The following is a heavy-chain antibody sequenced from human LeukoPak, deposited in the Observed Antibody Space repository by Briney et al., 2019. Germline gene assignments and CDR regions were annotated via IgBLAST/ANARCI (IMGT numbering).Heavy chain of an antibody. Sequence: GGSLRLSCAVSGFKISTYMLTWVRQAPGKGLEWVSSISSGTGFICYTDSVKGRFTISRDNAKKSLFLQMNSLRADDTAIYYCATQGDGYNSPFDYWGQGTLVTVSS. J-gene: IGHJ4*02. V-gene: IGHV3-21*01. CDR2: ISSGTGFI. D-gene: IGHD5-24*01. CDR1: GFKISTYM. CDR3: ATQGDGYNSPFDY.